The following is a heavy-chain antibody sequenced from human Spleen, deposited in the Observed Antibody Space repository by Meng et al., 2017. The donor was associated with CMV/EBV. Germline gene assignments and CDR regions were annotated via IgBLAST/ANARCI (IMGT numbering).Heavy chain of an antibody. J-gene: IGHJ6*02. CDR2: INHSGNT. V-gene: IGHV4-39*02. CDR3: ARDWEWLGYYGMDV. D-gene: IGHD3-3*01. Sequence: SETLSLTCTVSGGSISSSHYFWGWIRQPPGKGLEWIGIINHSGNTHYNPSLKSRVTISVDTSKNEFSLKLSSVTTADTAVFYCARDWEWLGYYGMDVWGQGTTVTVSS. CDR1: GGSISSSHYF.